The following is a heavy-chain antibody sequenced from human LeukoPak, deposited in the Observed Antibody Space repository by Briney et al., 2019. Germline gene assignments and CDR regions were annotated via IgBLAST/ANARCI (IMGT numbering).Heavy chain of an antibody. V-gene: IGHV1-18*01. CDR1: GYTFTSYG. CDR2: ISAYNGNT. CDR3: AREYYYDSSGYYIFDY. D-gene: IGHD3-22*01. Sequence: GASVKVSCKASGYTFTSYGISWVRQAPGQGLEWMGWISAYNGNTNYAQKLQGRVTMTTDTSTSTAYMELRSLRSDDTAVYYCAREYYYDSSGYYIFDYWGQGTLVTVSS. J-gene: IGHJ4*02.